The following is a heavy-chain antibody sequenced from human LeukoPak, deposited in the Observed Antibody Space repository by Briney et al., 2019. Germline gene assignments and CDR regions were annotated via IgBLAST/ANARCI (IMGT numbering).Heavy chain of an antibody. CDR1: GFTLSSDW. J-gene: IGHJ5*02. Sequence: GGSLRLSCVVSGFTLSSDWMSWVRQAPGKGLEWVANIKKDGIEKYYVESVKGRFTISRDNAKNSLSLQMNSLRAEDTAVYYCARGRKRRGIAVAGTSWFDPWGQGTLVTVSS. V-gene: IGHV3-7*01. CDR2: IKKDGIEK. CDR3: ARGRKRRGIAVAGTSWFDP. D-gene: IGHD6-19*01.